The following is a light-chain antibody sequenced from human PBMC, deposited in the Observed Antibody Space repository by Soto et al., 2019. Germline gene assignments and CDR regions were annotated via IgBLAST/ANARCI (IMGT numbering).Light chain of an antibody. CDR1: SSDIGGYDY. CDR2: DVN. V-gene: IGLV2-14*01. CDR3: TSYASGSSHVV. Sequence: QSALTQPASVPGSPGQSITLSCTGTSSDIGGYDYVSWYQRHPGKAPKLIIYDVNNRPSGVSNRFSGSKSGNTASLTISGLQAEDEADYYCTSYASGSSHVVFGGGTKLTVL. J-gene: IGLJ2*01.